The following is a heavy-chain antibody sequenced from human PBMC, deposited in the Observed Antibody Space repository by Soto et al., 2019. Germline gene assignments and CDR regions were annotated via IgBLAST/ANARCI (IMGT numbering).Heavy chain of an antibody. D-gene: IGHD2-15*01. CDR1: GGSISSSIYY. V-gene: IGHV4-39*01. J-gene: IGHJ4*02. CDR3: ARHTPAISISDH. CDR2: IYYSGST. Sequence: SETLSLTCTVSGGSISSSIYYWGWIRQPPEKGLEWIGSIYYSGSTYYNPSLKSRVTISVDTSKNQFSLKLSSVTAADTAVYYCARHTPAISISDHWGQGTLVTVSS.